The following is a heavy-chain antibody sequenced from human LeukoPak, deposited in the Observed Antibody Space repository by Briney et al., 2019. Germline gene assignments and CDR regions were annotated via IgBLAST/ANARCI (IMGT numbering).Heavy chain of an antibody. CDR3: AREEFMVRGVIDY. CDR1: GFTFSSYW. V-gene: IGHV3-7*01. CDR2: IKQDGSEK. J-gene: IGHJ4*02. Sequence: PGGSLRLSCAASGFTFSSYWMSWVRQAPRKGQEWVANIKQDGSEKYYVDSVKGRFTISRDNAKNSLYLQMNSLRAEDTAVYYCAREEFMVRGVIDYWGQGTLVTVSS. D-gene: IGHD3-10*01.